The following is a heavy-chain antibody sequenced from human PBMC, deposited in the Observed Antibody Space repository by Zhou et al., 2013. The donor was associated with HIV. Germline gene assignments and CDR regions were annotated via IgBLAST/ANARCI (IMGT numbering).Heavy chain of an antibody. CDR2: INPSGGRT. Sequence: QVQLVQSGAEVKKPGASVKISCQASGYIFTNFYMHWVRQAPGQGLEWMGIINPSGGRTTYAQKFQGRVTMTRDTSTSTVYMDLSGLTFEDTAVYYCARGTTLHKAQNFDWLLWGAWGQGTLVTVSS. J-gene: IGHJ5*02. D-gene: IGHD3-9*01. V-gene: IGHV1-46*01. CDR3: ARGTTLHKAQNFDWLLWGA. CDR1: GYIFTNFY.